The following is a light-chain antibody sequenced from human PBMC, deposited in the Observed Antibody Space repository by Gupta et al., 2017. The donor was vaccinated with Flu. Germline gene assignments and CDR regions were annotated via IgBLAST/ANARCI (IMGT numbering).Light chain of an antibody. V-gene: IGLV2-14*01. J-gene: IGLJ3*02. CDR1: SSDVGGYNY. CDR2: EVS. Sequence: QSALTQPASVSGSPGQSITISCTGTSSDVGGYNYVSWYQQHPGKAPKLMIYEVSNRPSWVSNRFSGSKSGNTASLTISGLQAEDEADYYCSSYTSSSFGVFGGGTKLTVL. CDR3: SSYTSSSFGV.